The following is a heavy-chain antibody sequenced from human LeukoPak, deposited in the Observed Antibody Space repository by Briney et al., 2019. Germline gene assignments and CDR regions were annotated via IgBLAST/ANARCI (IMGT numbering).Heavy chain of an antibody. CDR2: INPNSGGA. CDR3: ARRGLAAPRVLNYYYYMDV. D-gene: IGHD6-25*01. CDR1: GYTFTGYY. J-gene: IGHJ6*03. Sequence: ASVKVSCNASGYTFTGYYIKWVRQAPGQGLEWMGWINPNSGGANYAQKFQDRVTMTSDTSISTAYMELTSLISDDTAVYYCARRGLAAPRVLNYYYYMDVWGTGTTVTVSS. V-gene: IGHV1-2*02.